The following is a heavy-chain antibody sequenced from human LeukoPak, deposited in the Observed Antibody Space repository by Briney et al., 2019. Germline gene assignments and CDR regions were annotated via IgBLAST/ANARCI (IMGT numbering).Heavy chain of an antibody. CDR3: ARAGVYSSSWHLRSVDYYYGMDV. Sequence: SVKVSCKASGGTFSSCAISWVRQAPGQGLEWMGGIIPILGTANYAQKFQGRVTITADESTSTAYMELSSLRSEDTAVYYCARAGVYSSSWHLRSVDYYYGMDVWGKGTTVTVSS. CDR2: IIPILGTA. V-gene: IGHV1-69*13. J-gene: IGHJ6*04. D-gene: IGHD6-13*01. CDR1: GGTFSSCA.